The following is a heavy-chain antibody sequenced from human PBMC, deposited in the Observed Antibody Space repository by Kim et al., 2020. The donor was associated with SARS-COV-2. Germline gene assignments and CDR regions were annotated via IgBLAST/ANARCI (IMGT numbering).Heavy chain of an antibody. D-gene: IGHD3-22*01. V-gene: IGHV3-74*01. Sequence: GGSLRLSCAASGFTFSSYWMHWVRQAPGKGLVWVSRINSDGSSTSYADSVKGRFTISRDNAKNTLYLQMNSLRAEDTAVYYCAIPYYYDSSGYYYYYGMDVWGQGTTVTVS. CDR1: GFTFSSYW. CDR2: INSDGSST. CDR3: AIPYYYDSSGYYYYYGMDV. J-gene: IGHJ6*02.